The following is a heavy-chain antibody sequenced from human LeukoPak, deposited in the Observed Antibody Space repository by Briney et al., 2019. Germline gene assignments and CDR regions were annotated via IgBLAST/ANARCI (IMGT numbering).Heavy chain of an antibody. CDR1: GGSFSGYY. CDR2: INHSGST. CDR3: ARGGGILTSYYYYMDV. D-gene: IGHD4-23*01. J-gene: IGHJ6*03. Sequence: SETLSLTCAVYGGSFSGYYWSWIRQPPGKGLEWIGEINHSGSTNYNPSLKSRVTISVDTSKNQFSLKLSSVTAADTAVYYCARGGGILTSYYYYMDVWAKGPRSPSP. V-gene: IGHV4-34*01.